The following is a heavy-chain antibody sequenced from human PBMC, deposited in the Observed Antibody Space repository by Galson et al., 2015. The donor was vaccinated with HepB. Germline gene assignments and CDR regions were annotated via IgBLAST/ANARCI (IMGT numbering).Heavy chain of an antibody. CDR1: GYTFTSYY. V-gene: IGHV1-46*03. J-gene: IGHJ5*02. D-gene: IGHD3-3*01. CDR3: AREMYYDFWSGYYTVVRNWFDP. Sequence: SCKASGYTFTSYYMHWVRQAPGQGLEWMGIINPSGGSTSYAQKFQGRVTMTRDTSTSTVYMELSSLRSEDTAVYYCAREMYYDFWSGYYTVVRNWFDPWGQGTLVTVSS. CDR2: INPSGGST.